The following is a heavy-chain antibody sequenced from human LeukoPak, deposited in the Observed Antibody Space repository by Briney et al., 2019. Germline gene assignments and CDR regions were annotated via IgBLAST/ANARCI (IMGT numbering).Heavy chain of an antibody. V-gene: IGHV5-51*01. D-gene: IGHD2-15*01. CDR2: IYPGDSHT. J-gene: IGHJ6*03. CDR3: ARLGYCSGATCYYYYMDV. Sequence: GESLKTSCRGSEYSFSTYWIAWVRQMPGKGLEGMGIIYPGDSHTRYSPSFQGQVTISADKSISTAYLQWSSLKASDTAMYYCARLGYCSGATCYYYYMDVWGKGTTVTVSS. CDR1: EYSFSTYW.